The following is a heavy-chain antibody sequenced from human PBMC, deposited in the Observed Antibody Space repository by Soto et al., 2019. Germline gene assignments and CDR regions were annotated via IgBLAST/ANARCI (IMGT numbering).Heavy chain of an antibody. J-gene: IGHJ5*02. CDR1: GYTFSRYG. Sequence: GSMKVSCQASGYTFSRYGISWGGKAPGQGLEWMGWISAYNGNTNYAQKLQGRVTMTTDTSTSTAYMELRSLRSDDTAVYYCAYVDTAMVRGFDPWGQGTLVTVSS. CDR3: AYVDTAMVRGFDP. D-gene: IGHD5-18*01. V-gene: IGHV1-18*01. CDR2: ISAYNGNT.